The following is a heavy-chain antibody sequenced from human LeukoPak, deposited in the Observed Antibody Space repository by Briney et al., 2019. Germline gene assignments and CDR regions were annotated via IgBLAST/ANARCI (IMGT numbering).Heavy chain of an antibody. CDR1: GYTFTSYG. Sequence: ASVKVSCKASGYTFTSYGISWVRQAPGQGLEWMGWISAYNGNTNYAQKLQGRVTMTTDTSTSTAYMELRSLRSDDTAVYYCARESPYYYGSGSYGYFDYWGQGTLVTVSS. CDR3: ARESPYYYGSGSYGYFDY. V-gene: IGHV1-18*01. J-gene: IGHJ4*02. D-gene: IGHD3-10*01. CDR2: ISAYNGNT.